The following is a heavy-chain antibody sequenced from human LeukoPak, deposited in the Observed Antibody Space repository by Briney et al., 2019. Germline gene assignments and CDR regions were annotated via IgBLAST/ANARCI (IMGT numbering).Heavy chain of an antibody. Sequence: ASVKVSCKASGYTFTGYYMHWVRQAPGQGLEWMGRINPNSGGTNNAQKFQGRVTMTRDTSISTAYMELSRLRSDDTAVYYCARDRGIAAPSGPWGQGTLVTVSS. CDR3: ARDRGIAAPSGP. J-gene: IGHJ5*02. CDR2: INPNSGGT. V-gene: IGHV1-2*06. CDR1: GYTFTGYY. D-gene: IGHD6-6*01.